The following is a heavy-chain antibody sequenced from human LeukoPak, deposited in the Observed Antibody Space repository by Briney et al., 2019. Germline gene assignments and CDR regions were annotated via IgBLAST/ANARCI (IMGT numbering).Heavy chain of an antibody. D-gene: IGHD3-3*01. CDR3: ARGGPPYYDFWSGYYSAPPLDP. CDR2: MNPNSGNT. J-gene: IGHJ5*02. CDR1: GYTFTSYD. V-gene: IGHV1-8*01. Sequence: GASVKVSCKASGYTFTSYDINWVRQATGKGLEWMGWMNPNSGNTGYAQKFQGRVTMTRNTSISTAYMELSSLRSEDTAVYYCARGGPPYYDFWSGYYSAPPLDPWGQGTLVTVSS.